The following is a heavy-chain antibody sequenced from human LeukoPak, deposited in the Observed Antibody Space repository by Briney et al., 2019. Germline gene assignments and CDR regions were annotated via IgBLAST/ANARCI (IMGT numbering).Heavy chain of an antibody. CDR1: GFTVSSNY. CDR3: AKDGYQLPRGSYYYYHYMDV. CDR2: IYSGGST. D-gene: IGHD2-2*01. J-gene: IGHJ6*03. V-gene: IGHV3-53*05. Sequence: GGSLRLSCAASGFTVSSNYMSWVRQAPGKGLEWVSVIYSGGSTYYADSVKGRFTISRDNSKNTLYLQMNSLRAEDTAVYYCAKDGYQLPRGSYYYYHYMDVWGKGTTVTVSS.